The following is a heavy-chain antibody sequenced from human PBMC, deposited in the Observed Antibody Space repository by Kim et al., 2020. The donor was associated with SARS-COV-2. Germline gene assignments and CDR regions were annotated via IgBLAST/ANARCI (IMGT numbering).Heavy chain of an antibody. CDR1: GYTFTSYA. CDR3: ARDYCGGDCYLLVNWFDP. D-gene: IGHD2-21*02. J-gene: IGHJ5*02. CDR2: INAGNGNT. V-gene: IGHV1-3*01. Sequence: ASVKVSCKASGYTFTSYAMHWVRQAPGQRLEWMGWINAGNGNTKYSQKFQGRVTITRDTSASTAYMELSSLRSEDTAVYYCARDYCGGDCYLLVNWFDPWGQRTLVTVSS.